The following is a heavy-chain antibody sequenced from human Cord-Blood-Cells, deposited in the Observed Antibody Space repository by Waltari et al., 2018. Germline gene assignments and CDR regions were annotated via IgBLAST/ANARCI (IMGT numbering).Heavy chain of an antibody. CDR2: INHSGST. V-gene: IGHV4-34*01. Sequence: QVQLQQWGAGLLKPSETLSLTCAVYGGSFSAYYWTWIRQPPGKGLEWFGEINHSGSTNYNPSLKSRVTISVDTSKNQFSLKLSSVTAADTAVYYCARGVGSSWYYYYYGMDVWGQGTTVTVSS. J-gene: IGHJ6*02. D-gene: IGHD6-13*01. CDR1: GGSFSAYY. CDR3: ARGVGSSWYYYYYGMDV.